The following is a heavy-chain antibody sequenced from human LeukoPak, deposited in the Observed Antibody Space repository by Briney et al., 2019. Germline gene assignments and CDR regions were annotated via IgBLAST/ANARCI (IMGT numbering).Heavy chain of an antibody. CDR3: ARLDYGGNSDY. V-gene: IGHV1-69*04. D-gene: IGHD4-23*01. Sequence: SVKVSCKASGGTFSSYAISWVRQAPGQGIEWMGRIIPIFGIANYAQKFQGRVTITADKSTSTAYMELSSLRSEDTAVYYCARLDYGGNSDYWGQGTLVTVSS. CDR2: IIPIFGIA. J-gene: IGHJ4*02. CDR1: GGTFSSYA.